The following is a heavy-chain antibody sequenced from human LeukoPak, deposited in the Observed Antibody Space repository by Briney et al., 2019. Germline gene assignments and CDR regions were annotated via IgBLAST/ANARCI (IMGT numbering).Heavy chain of an antibody. CDR1: GFTFSSHS. D-gene: IGHD4-23*01. V-gene: IGHV3-21*04. J-gene: IGHJ4*02. CDR3: AKGSARRWFWYFDH. CDR2: ISTSSSYI. Sequence: GGSLRLSCAASGFTFSSHSMTWVRQAPGKGLEWVSSISTSSSYIYYADSVKGRFTISRDNSKNTLYLQMNSLRAEDTAVYYCAKGSARRWFWYFDHWGQGTLVTVSS.